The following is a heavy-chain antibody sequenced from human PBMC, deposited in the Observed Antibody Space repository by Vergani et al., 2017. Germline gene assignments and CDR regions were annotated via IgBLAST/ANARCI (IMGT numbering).Heavy chain of an antibody. CDR2: IIPILGIA. Sequence: QVQLVQSGAEVKKPGSSVKVSCKASGGTFSSYTISWVRQAPGQGLEWMGRIIPILGIANYAQKFQGRVTITADKSTSTAYMELSSLRSEDTAVYYCARVQGYSYGSWTRNWFDPWGQGTLVTVSS. V-gene: IGHV1-69*02. CDR3: ARVQGYSYGSWTRNWFDP. J-gene: IGHJ5*02. CDR1: GGTFSSYT. D-gene: IGHD5-18*01.